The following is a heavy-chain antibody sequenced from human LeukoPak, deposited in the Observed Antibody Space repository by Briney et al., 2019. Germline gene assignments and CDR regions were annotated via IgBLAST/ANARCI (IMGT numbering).Heavy chain of an antibody. CDR3: ARDAGYSSGWSHWYFDL. J-gene: IGHJ2*01. V-gene: IGHV3-48*02. CDR1: GFTFSSYS. Sequence: GGSLRLSCAASGFTFSSYSMNWVRQAPGKGLEWVSYITSSSSTIYNADSVKGRFTISGDNAKNSLYLQMNSLRDEDTAVYYCARDAGYSSGWSHWYFDLWGRGTLVTVSS. CDR2: ITSSSSTI. D-gene: IGHD6-19*01.